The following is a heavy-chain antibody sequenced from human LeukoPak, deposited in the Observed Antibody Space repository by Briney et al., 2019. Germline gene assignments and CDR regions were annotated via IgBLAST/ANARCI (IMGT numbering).Heavy chain of an antibody. D-gene: IGHD5-18*01. CDR3: ARGEAMALGGPNDY. CDR2: INHSGST. V-gene: IGHV4-34*01. CDR1: GGSFSGYY. J-gene: IGHJ4*02. Sequence: SETLSLTCAVYGGSFSGYYWSWIRQPPGKGLEWIGEINHSGSTNYNPSLKSRVTISVDTSKNQFSLKLSSVTAADTAVYYCARGEAMALGGPNDYWGQGTLVTVSS.